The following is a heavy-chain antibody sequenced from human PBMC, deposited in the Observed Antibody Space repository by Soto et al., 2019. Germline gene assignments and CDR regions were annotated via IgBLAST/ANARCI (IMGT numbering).Heavy chain of an antibody. J-gene: IGHJ4*02. Sequence: QVQLQESGPGLVKPSETLSLTCTVSGGSISSYYWSWIRQPPGKGLEWIGYIYYSGSTNYNPSLKRRVTISVDTSKNQFSRKLSSVTAADTAVYYCAARIAAAGPNIYFDYWGQGTLVTVSS. CDR2: IYYSGST. CDR1: GGSISSYY. V-gene: IGHV4-59*01. D-gene: IGHD6-13*01. CDR3: AARIAAAGPNIYFDY.